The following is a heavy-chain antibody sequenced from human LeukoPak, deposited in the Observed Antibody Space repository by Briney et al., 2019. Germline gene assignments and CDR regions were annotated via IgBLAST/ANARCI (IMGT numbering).Heavy chain of an antibody. D-gene: IGHD3-22*01. J-gene: IGHJ4*02. CDR2: INPNSGGT. Sequence: GASVKVSCKGSGYTFTGYYMHGVRQAPGQGLEWMGWINPNSGGTNYAQKFQGRVTMTRDTSISTAYMELSRLRSDDTAVYYCASLVSRVTIGVVVTPYSFDYWGQGTLVTVSS. V-gene: IGHV1-2*02. CDR3: ASLVSRVTIGVVVTPYSFDY. CDR1: GYTFTGYY.